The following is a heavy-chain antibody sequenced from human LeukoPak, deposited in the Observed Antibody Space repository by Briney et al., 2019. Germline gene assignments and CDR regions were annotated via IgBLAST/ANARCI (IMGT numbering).Heavy chain of an antibody. CDR3: VREAVNDYGDYVFWFDP. Sequence: GGSLRLSCAASGFSFSTYSFSWVRQAPGKGLEWVSGISASGGDTFYADSVKGRFTISRDNAENSLYLQMNSLRDEDTAVYYCVREAVNDYGDYVFWFDPWGQGTLVTVSS. D-gene: IGHD4-17*01. CDR1: GFSFSTYS. CDR2: ISASGGDT. J-gene: IGHJ5*02. V-gene: IGHV3-23*01.